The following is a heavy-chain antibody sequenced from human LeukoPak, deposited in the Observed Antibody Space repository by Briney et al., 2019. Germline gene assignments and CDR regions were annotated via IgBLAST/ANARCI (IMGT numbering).Heavy chain of an antibody. D-gene: IGHD2-21*01. V-gene: IGHV1-2*02. Sequence: GASVKVSCKASGYIFTAYFLHWVRQAPGQGPEWMGWINPVNGVSEYAQKFQGRVNMTRDTSTSTVYMELNRLTSNDTAIYFCTRDLDIVATIINVWGQGTLVTVSS. CDR1: GYIFTAYF. J-gene: IGHJ4*02. CDR2: INPVNGVS. CDR3: TRDLDIVATIINV.